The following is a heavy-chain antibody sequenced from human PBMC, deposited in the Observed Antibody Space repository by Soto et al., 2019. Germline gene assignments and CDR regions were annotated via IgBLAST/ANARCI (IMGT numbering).Heavy chain of an antibody. J-gene: IGHJ4*02. CDR1: GFTFDDYA. V-gene: IGHV3-9*01. D-gene: IGHD3-9*01. Sequence: EVQLVESGGGLVQPGRSLRLSCAASGFTFDDYAMHWVRQAPGKGLEWVSGVSWNSGSIGYADSVKGRFTISRDNAKNSRYLQMNSLIAEDTALYYCARAQFGILTRFSPFDYWGQGTLVTVSS. CDR2: VSWNSGSI. CDR3: ARAQFGILTRFSPFDY.